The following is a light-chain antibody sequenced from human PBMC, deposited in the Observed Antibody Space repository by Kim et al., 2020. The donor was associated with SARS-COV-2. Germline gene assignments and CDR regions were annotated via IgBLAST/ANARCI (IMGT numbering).Light chain of an antibody. CDR1: KLGDKY. CDR2: HDS. J-gene: IGLJ2*01. V-gene: IGLV3-1*01. CDR3: QAWDSSISVV. Sequence: SYELTQPPSVSVSPGQTASITCSGDKLGDKYACWYQQKPGQSPVLVIYHDSKRPSGIPERFSGSNSGNTATLTISGTQAMDEADYYCQAWDSSISVVFGG.